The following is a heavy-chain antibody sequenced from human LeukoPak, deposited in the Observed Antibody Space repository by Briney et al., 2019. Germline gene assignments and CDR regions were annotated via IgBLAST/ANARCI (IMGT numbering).Heavy chain of an antibody. J-gene: IGHJ3*02. CDR3: GRTNAFDI. V-gene: IGHV4-59*01. Sequence: SETLSLTCTVSGGSFSPYHWSWIRQPPGKGLEWIGYIYYSGSTNYNPSLKSRVTISLDTSKNQFSLKLSSVTAADTAVYYCGRTNAFDIWGQGTMVTVSS. CDR2: IYYSGST. CDR1: GGSFSPYH.